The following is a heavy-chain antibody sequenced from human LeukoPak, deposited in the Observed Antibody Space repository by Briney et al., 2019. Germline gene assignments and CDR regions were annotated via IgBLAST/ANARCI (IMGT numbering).Heavy chain of an antibody. CDR2: IYHSGSS. Sequence: SGTLSLTCAVSGGSISSNKWWNWVGQPPGKGLEWIGEIYHSGSSNYNPSLKSRVTVSVDTSKNQFSLKLSSVTAADTAVYYCASRGYSYGYDYFDYWGQGTLVTVSS. CDR3: ASRGYSYGYDYFDY. J-gene: IGHJ4*02. D-gene: IGHD5-18*01. CDR1: GGSISSNKW. V-gene: IGHV4-4*02.